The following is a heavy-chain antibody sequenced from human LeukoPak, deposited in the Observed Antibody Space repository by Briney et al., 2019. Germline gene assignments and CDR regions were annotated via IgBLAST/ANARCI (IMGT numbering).Heavy chain of an antibody. CDR2: IYYSGST. CDR1: GGSISSGGYY. D-gene: IGHD3-10*01. J-gene: IGHJ5*02. V-gene: IGHV4-31*03. Sequence: SETLSLTCTVSGGSISSGGYYWSWIRQHPGKGLEWIGYIYYSGSTYYNPSLKSRVTISVDTSKNQFSLKPSSVTAADTAVYYCASAPRFGEFLPTWFDPWGQGTLVTVSS. CDR3: ASAPRFGEFLPTWFDP.